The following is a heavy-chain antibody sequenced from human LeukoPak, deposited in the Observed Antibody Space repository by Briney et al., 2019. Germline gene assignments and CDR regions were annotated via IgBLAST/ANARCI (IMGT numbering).Heavy chain of an antibody. V-gene: IGHV1-8*03. CDR1: GYTFTSYD. J-gene: IGHJ3*02. D-gene: IGHD3-10*01. Sequence: VASVKVSCKAFGYTFTSYDINWVRQATGQGLEWMGWMNPNSGNTGYAQKFQGRVTITRNTSISTAYMELSSLRSEDTAVYYCARVKGAGFGDFAFDIWGQGTMVTVSS. CDR2: MNPNSGNT. CDR3: ARVKGAGFGDFAFDI.